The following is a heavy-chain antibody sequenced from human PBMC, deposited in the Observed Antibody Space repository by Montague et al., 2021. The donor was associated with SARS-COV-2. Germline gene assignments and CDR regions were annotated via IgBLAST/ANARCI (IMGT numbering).Heavy chain of an antibody. CDR2: IHHSGKP. V-gene: IGHV4-34*01. D-gene: IGHD2-15*01. Sequence: SETLFLTCAVYGGSFSSYYYAWVRQSPTKGLEWICEIHHSGKPTYKPSPRRRVAISVDTSKYQFSLNLRSVTAADAAVYYCARVERRKVRWGPGRGSEIDRYFALDVWGQGTTVIISS. J-gene: IGHJ6*01. CDR3: ARVERRKVRWGPGRGSEIDRYFALDV. CDR1: GGSFSSYY.